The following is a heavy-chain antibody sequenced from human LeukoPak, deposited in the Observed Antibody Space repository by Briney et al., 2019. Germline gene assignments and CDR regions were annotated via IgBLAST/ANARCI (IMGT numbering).Heavy chain of an antibody. Sequence: SETLSLTCAVYGGSFSGYYWSWIRQPAGKGLEWIGRIYISGSTNYNPSLKSRVTISVDTSKNQFSLKLSSVTAADTAVYYCAGVRNYVWGSYRHNWFDPWGQGTLVTVSS. D-gene: IGHD3-16*02. CDR2: IYISGST. J-gene: IGHJ5*02. CDR1: GGSFSGYY. V-gene: IGHV4-59*10. CDR3: AGVRNYVWGSYRHNWFDP.